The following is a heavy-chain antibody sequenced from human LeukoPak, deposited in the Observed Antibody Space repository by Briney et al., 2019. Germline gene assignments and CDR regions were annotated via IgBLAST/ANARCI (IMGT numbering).Heavy chain of an antibody. J-gene: IGHJ6*03. V-gene: IGHV5-51*01. CDR2: IYPGDSDT. D-gene: IGHD5-12*01. CDR1: GYSFTSYW. Sequence: GESLKISCKGSGYSFTSYWIGWVRQVPGKGLEWMGIIYPGDSDTRYSPSFQGQVTISADKSISTAYLQWSSLKASDTAMYYCATSTSGYPYYYYYYYMDVWGKGTTVTVSS. CDR3: ATSTSGYPYYYYYYYMDV.